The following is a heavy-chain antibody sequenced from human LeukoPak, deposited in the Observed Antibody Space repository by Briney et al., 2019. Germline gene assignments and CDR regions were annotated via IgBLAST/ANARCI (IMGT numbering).Heavy chain of an antibody. CDR1: GFTFSSYS. J-gene: IGHJ6*03. V-gene: IGHV3-9*01. CDR3: AKDKTFYYFYMDV. CDR2: ISWNSGSI. Sequence: PGGSLRLSCAASGFTFSSYSMNWVRQAPGKGLEWVSGISWNSGSIDYADSVKGRFTISRDNAKNSLYLQMNSLTAEDTAFYYCAKDKTFYYFYMDVWGKGTTVTVSS.